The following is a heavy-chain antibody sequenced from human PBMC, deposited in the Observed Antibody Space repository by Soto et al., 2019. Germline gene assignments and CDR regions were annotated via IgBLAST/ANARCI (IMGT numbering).Heavy chain of an antibody. D-gene: IGHD3-10*01. Sequence: QVRLKQRGAGLLKPSETLSLTCDVYGGSFSGYYWSWIRQSPGKGLEWIGQIKHSGGTNYNPLLKSRVTISVDTPRNQFSLKLSSVTAADTAVYFCARTYYYRSGTYFAWFEPWGQGTLVTVSS. CDR3: ARTYYYRSGTYFAWFEP. CDR1: GGSFSGYY. V-gene: IGHV4-34*01. J-gene: IGHJ5*02. CDR2: IKHSGGT.